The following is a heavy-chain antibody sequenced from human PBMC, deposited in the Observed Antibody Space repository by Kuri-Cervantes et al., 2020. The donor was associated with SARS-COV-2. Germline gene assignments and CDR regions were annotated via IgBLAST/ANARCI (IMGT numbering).Heavy chain of an antibody. D-gene: IGHD3-22*01. J-gene: IGHJ6*03. V-gene: IGHV4-34*01. Sequence: SETLSLTCALYYGTLTGYQWSWTRQPPGKGLEWIGGINHRGDTYYNPSLEGRVTISRDTSENKFSLRLSSVTAADTAVYYCARGINGYFFFYYLDVWGKGTTVTVSS. CDR3: ARGINGYFFFYYLDV. CDR2: INHRGDT. CDR1: YGTLTGYQ.